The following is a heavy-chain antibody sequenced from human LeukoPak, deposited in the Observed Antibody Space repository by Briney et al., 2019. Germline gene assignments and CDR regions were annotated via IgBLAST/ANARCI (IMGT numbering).Heavy chain of an antibody. V-gene: IGHV1-69*01. J-gene: IGHJ5*02. D-gene: IGHD5-18*01. Sequence: SVKVSCKASGGTFSSYAISWVRQAPGQGLEWMGGIIPIFGTANYAQKFRGRATITADESTSTAYMELSSLRSEDTAVYYCARCPYSYGLFEWFDPWGQGTLVTVSS. CDR2: IIPIFGTA. CDR3: ARCPYSYGLFEWFDP. CDR1: GGTFSSYA.